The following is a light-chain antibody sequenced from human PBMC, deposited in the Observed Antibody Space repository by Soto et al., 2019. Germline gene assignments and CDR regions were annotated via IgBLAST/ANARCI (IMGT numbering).Light chain of an antibody. V-gene: IGKV3-20*01. J-gene: IGKJ3*01. CDR3: QQYGCSPPFT. CDR2: GAS. CDR1: QSVSSSY. Sequence: EIVLTQSPGTLSLSPGERATLSCRASQSVSSSYLAWYQQKPGQAPRLLIYGASTRATGTPDRFSGSVSGTDFTLTISRLEPEDFEVYSCQQYGCSPPFTFGPGTKVDI.